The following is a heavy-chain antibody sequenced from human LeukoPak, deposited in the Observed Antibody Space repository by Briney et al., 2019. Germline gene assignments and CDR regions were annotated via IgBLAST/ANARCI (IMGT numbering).Heavy chain of an antibody. V-gene: IGHV7-4-1*02. CDR1: GYTFTSSA. CDR2: INTNTANP. CDR3: ARQGPGYCGHTSCYGVDY. Sequence: ASVKVSCKASGYTFTSSAMNWVRQAPGQGLEWMGWINTNTANPTYAQGFTGRFVFSSDTSVSTAYLQISSLKAEDTAVYYCARQGPGYCGHTSCYGVDYWGQGTLVTVSS. J-gene: IGHJ4*02. D-gene: IGHD2-2*01.